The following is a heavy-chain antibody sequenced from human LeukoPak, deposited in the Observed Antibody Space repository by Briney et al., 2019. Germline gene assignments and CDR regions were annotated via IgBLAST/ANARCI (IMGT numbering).Heavy chain of an antibody. CDR3: ATDGRSSGWYGFDY. CDR2: ITSPVGRM. J-gene: IGHJ4*02. CDR1: GFTFSTYS. Sequence: PGGSLILSCAASGFTFSTYSMNWVRQAPGKGLEWVSSITSPVGRMYYADSLKGRITISRDNARSTLYLQMNSLRAEDTAVYYCATDGRSSGWYGFDYWGQGILVTVSS. D-gene: IGHD6-19*01. V-gene: IGHV3-21*01.